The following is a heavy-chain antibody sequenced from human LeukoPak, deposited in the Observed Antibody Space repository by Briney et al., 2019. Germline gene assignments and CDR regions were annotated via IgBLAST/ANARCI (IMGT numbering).Heavy chain of an antibody. V-gene: IGHV1-2*02. D-gene: IGHD6-19*01. J-gene: IGHJ4*02. CDR3: ATSSGWKSNIDY. CDR2: INPNSGGT. CDR1: GYTFNGYY. Sequence: ASVKVSCKASGYTFNGYYIHWVRQAPGQGLEWMGWINPNSGGTNYAQKFQGTVTMTRDTSISTAYMELSRLRSDDTAVFYCATSSGWKSNIDYWGQGTLVTVSS.